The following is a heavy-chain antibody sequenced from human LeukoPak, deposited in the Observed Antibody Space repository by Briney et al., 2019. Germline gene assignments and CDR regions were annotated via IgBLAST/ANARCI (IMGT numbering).Heavy chain of an antibody. V-gene: IGHV3-11*01. CDR3: VRDRGTYRPIDY. J-gene: IGHJ4*02. CDR2: ISSSGSSI. CDR1: GFTFSDYY. D-gene: IGHD1-26*01. Sequence: GGSLRLSCAASGFTFSDYYMSWIRQAPGKGLEWVSYISSSGSSIYYADSVKGRFTISRDNAQNSLYLQMNSLRAEDTAIYYCVRDRGTYRPIDYWGQGTLVTVSS.